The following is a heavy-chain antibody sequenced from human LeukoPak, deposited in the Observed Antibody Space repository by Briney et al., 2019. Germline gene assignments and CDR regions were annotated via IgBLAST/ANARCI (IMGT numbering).Heavy chain of an antibody. CDR2: IGPGGDI. V-gene: IGHV3-48*01. J-gene: IGHJ4*02. Sequence: AGGSLRLSCAASGFSFTAYSMNWVRQAPGRGLEWISYIGPGGDIYYADSVTGRFTVSRDTAKNSLYLQMNGLRVEDTAVYYCARRFDSWGQGTLVTVST. CDR1: GFSFTAYS. CDR3: ARRFDS.